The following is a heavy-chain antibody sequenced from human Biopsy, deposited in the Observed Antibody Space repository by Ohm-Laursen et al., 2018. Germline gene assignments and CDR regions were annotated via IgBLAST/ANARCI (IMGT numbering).Heavy chain of an antibody. V-gene: IGHV1-2*02. J-gene: IGHJ5*02. CDR2: INAKTGDT. Sequence: SVKVSCKASGYTFTDYYIHWVRQSPGQGLEWMGWINAKTGDTNYAQKFQGRVTMTRDTSISTAYVDLSSLRSDDTAVYYCTRGGYYYDSLAYYYWFDPWGQGTLVTVSS. D-gene: IGHD3-22*01. CDR3: TRGGYYYDSLAYYYWFDP. CDR1: GYTFTDYY.